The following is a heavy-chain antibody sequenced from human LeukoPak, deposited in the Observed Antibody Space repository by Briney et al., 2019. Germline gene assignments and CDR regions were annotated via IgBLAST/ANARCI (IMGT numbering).Heavy chain of an antibody. CDR3: AKARILDYYDSSGYTAFDY. D-gene: IGHD3-22*01. CDR2: ISGSGGGT. Sequence: GGSLRLSCAASGFTFSSYVMSWVRQAPGEGLEWVSAISGSGGGTYYADSVKGRFTISRDNSKNTLYLQMNSLRAEDTAVYYCAKARILDYYDSSGYTAFDYWGQGTLVTVSS. J-gene: IGHJ4*02. CDR1: GFTFSSYV. V-gene: IGHV3-23*01.